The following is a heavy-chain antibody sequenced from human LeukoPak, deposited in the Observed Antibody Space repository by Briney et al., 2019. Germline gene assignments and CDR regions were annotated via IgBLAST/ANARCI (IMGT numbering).Heavy chain of an antibody. Sequence: ASVKVSCKASGYTFTGYYMHSVRQAPGQGLEWMGWINPNSGGTNYAQKFQGRVTMTRDTSISAAYMELSRLRSDDTAVYYCARDYLIAAAGSDYWGQGTLVTVSS. V-gene: IGHV1-2*02. CDR3: ARDYLIAAAGSDY. J-gene: IGHJ4*02. CDR1: GYTFTGYY. CDR2: INPNSGGT. D-gene: IGHD6-13*01.